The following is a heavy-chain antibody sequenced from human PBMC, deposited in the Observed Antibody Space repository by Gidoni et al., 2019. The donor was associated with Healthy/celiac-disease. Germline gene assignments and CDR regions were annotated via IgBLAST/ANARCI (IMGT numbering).Heavy chain of an antibody. CDR1: GFTFSNAW. V-gene: IGHV3-15*01. CDR3: TTSPGYGDYPLF. CDR2: SKSKTDGGTT. D-gene: IGHD4-17*01. Sequence: EVQLVESGGGLVKPGGSLRLSCSASGFTFSNAWMSWVRQAPGKGLEWVVRSKSKTDGGTTDYAAPVKGRFTISRDDSKNTLYLQMNSLKTEDTAVYYCTTSPGYGDYPLFWGQGTLVTVSS. J-gene: IGHJ4*02.